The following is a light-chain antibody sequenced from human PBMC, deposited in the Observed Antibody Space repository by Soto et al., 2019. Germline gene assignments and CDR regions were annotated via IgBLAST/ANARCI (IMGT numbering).Light chain of an antibody. Sequence: QSALTQPASVSGSPGQAITISCTGTSSDVGGYKFVSWYQQHPGKAPKFIIYDVSIRPSGVSNRFSGSKSGNTASLTISGLQAEDEDDYYCSSYTSGSHYDFGTGTKLTVL. V-gene: IGLV2-14*01. CDR3: SSYTSGSHYD. J-gene: IGLJ1*01. CDR1: SSDVGGYKF. CDR2: DVS.